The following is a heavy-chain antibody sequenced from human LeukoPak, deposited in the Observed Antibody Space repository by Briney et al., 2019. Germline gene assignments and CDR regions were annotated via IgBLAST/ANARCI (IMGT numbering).Heavy chain of an antibody. V-gene: IGHV1-69*04. CDR3: ARVLRPRGYSYGGGVDY. CDR1: GGTFSSYA. J-gene: IGHJ4*02. D-gene: IGHD5-18*01. Sequence: SVKVSCKASGGTFSSYAISWVRQAPGQGLEWMGRIIPILGIANYAQKFQGRVTITADKSTSTAYMELSSLRSEDTAVYYCARVLRPRGYSYGGGVDYWGQGTLVTVSS. CDR2: IIPILGIA.